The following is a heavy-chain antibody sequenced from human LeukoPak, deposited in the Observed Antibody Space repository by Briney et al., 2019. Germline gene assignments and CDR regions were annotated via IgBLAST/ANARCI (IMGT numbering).Heavy chain of an antibody. V-gene: IGHV3-21*04. D-gene: IGHD3-10*01. J-gene: IGHJ4*02. CDR2: ISSSSSYI. CDR1: GFTFSSYW. CDR3: ARSSQYGSGADY. Sequence: GGSLRLSCAASGFTFSSYWMYWVRQAPGKGLEWVSSISSSSSYIYYADSVKGRFTISRDNAKNSLFLQMSSLRAEDTAVYYCARSSQYGSGADYWGQGTLVTVYS.